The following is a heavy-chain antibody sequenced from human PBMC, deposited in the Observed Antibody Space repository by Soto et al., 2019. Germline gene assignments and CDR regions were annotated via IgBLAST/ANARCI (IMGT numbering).Heavy chain of an antibody. CDR1: GGTFSSYA. J-gene: IGHJ6*02. Sequence: ASVKVSCKASGGTFSSYAISWVRQAPGQGLEWMGGIIPIFGTANYAQKFQGRVTITADESTSTAYMELSGLRSEDTAVYYCAREYYGSGSPYGMDVWGQGTTVTVSS. CDR3: AREYYGSGSPYGMDV. D-gene: IGHD3-10*01. V-gene: IGHV1-69*13. CDR2: IIPIFGTA.